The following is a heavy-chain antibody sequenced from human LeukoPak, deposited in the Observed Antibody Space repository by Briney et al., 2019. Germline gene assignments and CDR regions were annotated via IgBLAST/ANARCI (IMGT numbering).Heavy chain of an antibody. V-gene: IGHV1-2*06. CDR1: GYTFTGYY. Sequence: ASVKVSCXASGYTFTGYYTHWVRQAPGQGLEWMGRINPNSGGTNYAQKFQGRVTMTRDTSISTAYMELSRLRSDDTAVYYCARGLRYYDSSGYIDYWGQGTLVTVSS. CDR3: ARGLRYYDSSGYIDY. J-gene: IGHJ4*02. CDR2: INPNSGGT. D-gene: IGHD3-22*01.